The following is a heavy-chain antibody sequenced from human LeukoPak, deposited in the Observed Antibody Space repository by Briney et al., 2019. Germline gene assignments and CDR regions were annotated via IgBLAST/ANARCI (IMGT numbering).Heavy chain of an antibody. CDR3: ARQPTMRTVIDY. J-gene: IGHJ4*02. CDR2: IYPGYSDT. CDR1: GYSFTNYW. V-gene: IGHV5-51*01. D-gene: IGHD5-12*01. Sequence: GESLKISCKGSGYSFTNYWIGWARQMTGKGLEWMGIIYPGYSDTRYSPSFQGQVIISADKSISTAYLQWSSLKASDTAIYYCARQPTMRTVIDYWGQGTLVTVSS.